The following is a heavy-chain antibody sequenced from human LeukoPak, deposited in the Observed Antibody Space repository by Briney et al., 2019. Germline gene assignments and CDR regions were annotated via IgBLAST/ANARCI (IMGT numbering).Heavy chain of an antibody. CDR2: ISYDGSNK. J-gene: IGHJ4*02. Sequence: GGSLRLSCAASGFTFSTYAIHWVRQATGKGLEWVAVISYDGSNKYYADSVKGRFTISRDNSKNTVHLQMNSLRAEDTAVYYCAREEWYYFDYWDQGTLVTVSS. CDR1: GFTFSTYA. CDR3: AREEWYYFDY. V-gene: IGHV3-30-3*01. D-gene: IGHD3-3*01.